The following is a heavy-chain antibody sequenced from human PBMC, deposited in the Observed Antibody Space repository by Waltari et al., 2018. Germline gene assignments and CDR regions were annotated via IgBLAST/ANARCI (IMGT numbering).Heavy chain of an antibody. Sequence: EVQLVVSGGELVQPGRSLRRTCATSGFTFGDYAMHWVRQFPGKGLQWVSGISWNGGSRGYADSVKGRFTISRDNAKNSLYLEMNSLRAEDTALYYCAKVGLGGDYGIFDYWGQGTLVTVSS. V-gene: IGHV3-9*01. CDR2: ISWNGGSR. CDR1: GFTFGDYA. D-gene: IGHD4-17*01. J-gene: IGHJ4*02. CDR3: AKVGLGGDYGIFDY.